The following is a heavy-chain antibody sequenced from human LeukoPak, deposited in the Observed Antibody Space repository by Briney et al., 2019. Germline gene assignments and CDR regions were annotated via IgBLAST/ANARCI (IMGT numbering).Heavy chain of an antibody. D-gene: IGHD3-22*01. V-gene: IGHV3-33*01. CDR3: ARVLSKNSGYYDY. Sequence: GGSLRLSCAASGFTFSSYGMHWVRQAPGKGLEWVAVIWYDGSNKYYADSVKGRFTISRDNSKNTLYLQMNSLRAEDTAVYYRARVLSKNSGYYDYWGQGTLVTVSS. CDR1: GFTFSSYG. CDR2: IWYDGSNK. J-gene: IGHJ4*02.